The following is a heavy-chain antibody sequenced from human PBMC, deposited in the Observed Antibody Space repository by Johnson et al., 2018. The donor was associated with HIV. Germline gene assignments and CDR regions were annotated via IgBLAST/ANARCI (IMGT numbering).Heavy chain of an antibody. Sequence: SLRLSCAASGFTFSSYAMHWVRQAPGKGLEWVALISYDGSNKYYADSVKGRFTISRDNSKNTLYLQMNSLRAEDTAVYYCARDGLAARVVGAFDIWGQGTMVTVSS. CDR2: ISYDGSNK. J-gene: IGHJ3*02. V-gene: IGHV3-30-3*01. CDR3: ARDGLAARVVGAFDI. D-gene: IGHD6-13*01. CDR1: GFTFSSYA.